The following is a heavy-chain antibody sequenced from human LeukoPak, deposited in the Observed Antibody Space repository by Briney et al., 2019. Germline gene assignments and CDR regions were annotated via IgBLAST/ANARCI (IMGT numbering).Heavy chain of an antibody. J-gene: IGHJ5*02. CDR2: ICYSGST. V-gene: IGHV4-59*12. D-gene: IGHD4-11*01. CDR3: ARGLTTVTRFSWFDP. CDR1: GGSISSYY. Sequence: SETLSLTCTVSGGSISSYYWSWIRQPPGKGLEWIGSICYSGSTYYNPARKSRVTISGDTSKNQYSLKLSSVTAADTAVYYCARGLTTVTRFSWFDPWGQGTLVTVSS.